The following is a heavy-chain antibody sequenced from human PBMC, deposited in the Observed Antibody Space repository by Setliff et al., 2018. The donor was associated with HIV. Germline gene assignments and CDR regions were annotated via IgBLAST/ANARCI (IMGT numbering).Heavy chain of an antibody. CDR1: GYSISRGYY. CDR2: ICHSGGT. Sequence: SETLSLTCAVSGYSISRGYYWGWIRQPPGKGLEWIGSICHSGGTYYNPSLKSRVTISVDTSKNQFSLRLSSVTAADTAVYYCARPRAAAATHYFDYWGQGTLVTVSS. D-gene: IGHD6-13*01. J-gene: IGHJ4*02. V-gene: IGHV4-38-2*01. CDR3: ARPRAAAATHYFDY.